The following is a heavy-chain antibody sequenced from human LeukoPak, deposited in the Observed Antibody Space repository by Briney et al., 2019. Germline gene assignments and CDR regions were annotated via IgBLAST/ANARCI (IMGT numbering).Heavy chain of an antibody. V-gene: IGHV3-23*01. CDR3: AKDRPYSNYEG. D-gene: IGHD4-11*01. Sequence: GGSLRLSCAASGFTVSSNYMSWVRQAPGKGLEWVSAISGSGGSTYYADSVKGRFTISRDNSKNTLYLQMNSLRAEDTAVYYCAKDRPYSNYEGWGQGTLVTVSS. CDR1: GFTVSSNY. CDR2: ISGSGGST. J-gene: IGHJ4*02.